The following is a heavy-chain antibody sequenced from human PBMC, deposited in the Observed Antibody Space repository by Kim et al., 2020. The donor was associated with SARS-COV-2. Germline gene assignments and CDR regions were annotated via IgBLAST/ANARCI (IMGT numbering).Heavy chain of an antibody. D-gene: IGHD4-17*01. Sequence: GGSLRLSCAASGFTFSSYAMHWVRQAPGKGLEWVAVISYDGSNKYYADSVKGRFTISRDNSKNTLYLQMNSLRAEDTAVYYCARGPWGDYGFYYFDYWGQGTLVTVSS. CDR2: ISYDGSNK. CDR1: GFTFSSYA. V-gene: IGHV3-30-3*01. CDR3: ARGPWGDYGFYYFDY. J-gene: IGHJ4*02.